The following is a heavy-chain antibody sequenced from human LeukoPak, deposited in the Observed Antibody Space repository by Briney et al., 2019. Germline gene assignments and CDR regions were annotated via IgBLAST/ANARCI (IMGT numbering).Heavy chain of an antibody. CDR1: GFTFKSYS. D-gene: IGHD3-10*01. V-gene: IGHV3-21*05. CDR2: ISSSSSII. Sequence: GGSLRLSCAASGFTFKSYSMNWVRQAPGKGLEWVSYISSSSSIIYYADSVKGRFTISRDNAKNSLYLQMNSLRAEDTAVYYCASMAYYYGSGIYYYMDVWGKGTTVTVSS. J-gene: IGHJ6*03. CDR3: ASMAYYYGSGIYYYMDV.